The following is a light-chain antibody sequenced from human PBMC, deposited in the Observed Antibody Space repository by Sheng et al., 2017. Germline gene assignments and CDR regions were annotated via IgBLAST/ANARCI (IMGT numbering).Light chain of an antibody. Sequence: DIQMTQSPSSLSASIGDRVTITCRASESISRYLNWYQQKEGQAPNLLIYKASTLQSGVPSRFSGSGSGTDFTLTISSLQPDDFASYFCQQSYSTPYTFGQGTKLEI. J-gene: IGKJ2*01. CDR2: KAS. CDR3: QQSYSTPYT. V-gene: IGKV1-39*01. CDR1: ESISRY.